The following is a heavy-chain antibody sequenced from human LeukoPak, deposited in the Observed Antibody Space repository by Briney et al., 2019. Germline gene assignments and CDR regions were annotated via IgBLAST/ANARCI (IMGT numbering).Heavy chain of an antibody. CDR1: GFTFDDHG. Sequence: GGSLRLSCAASGFTFDDHGVSWVRRAPGKGLEWVCGINWNGDSTGYADSVKGRFTISREDAKQSLYLQMNGLGAEDTALYYCARDDCSGGSCLTTPYFDYWGQGTLVTVSA. V-gene: IGHV3-20*04. J-gene: IGHJ4*02. CDR2: INWNGDST. D-gene: IGHD2-15*01. CDR3: ARDDCSGGSCLTTPYFDY.